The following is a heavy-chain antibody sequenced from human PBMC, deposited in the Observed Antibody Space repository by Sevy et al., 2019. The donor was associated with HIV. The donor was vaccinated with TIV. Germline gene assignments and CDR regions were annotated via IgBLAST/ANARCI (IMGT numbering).Heavy chain of an antibody. CDR1: GYSFANYW. J-gene: IGHJ4*02. D-gene: IGHD3-10*01. CDR2: IYPRNSDT. CDR3: ARQPAGGEDYFDY. V-gene: IGHV5-51*01. Sequence: GESLKIPCKGSGYSFANYWIGWVRQMPGKGLEWVGIIYPRNSDTRYSPSFQGQVTISAVKSITTAYLQWSSLKASDTAMYYCARQPAGGEDYFDYWGQGTLVTVSS.